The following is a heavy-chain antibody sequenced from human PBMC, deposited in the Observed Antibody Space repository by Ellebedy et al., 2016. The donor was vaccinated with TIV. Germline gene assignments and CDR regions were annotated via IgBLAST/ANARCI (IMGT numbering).Heavy chain of an antibody. V-gene: IGHV3-23*01. CDR1: GFTFSSYA. Sequence: GESLKISCAASGFTFSSYAITWVRQAPGKGLEWVSAISDRGGSTYYADSVRGRFTISRDNSKNTLYPQMNRLRAEDTAVYYCGKEELVAVTPYLDYWGQGTLVTVSS. J-gene: IGHJ4*02. D-gene: IGHD2-15*01. CDR3: GKEELVAVTPYLDY. CDR2: ISDRGGST.